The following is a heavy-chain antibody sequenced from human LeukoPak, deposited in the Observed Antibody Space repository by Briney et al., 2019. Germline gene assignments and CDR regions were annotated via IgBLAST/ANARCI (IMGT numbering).Heavy chain of an antibody. D-gene: IGHD3-22*01. CDR2: IYSGGTT. V-gene: IGHV3-53*04. Sequence: PGGSLRLSCAASGFTFSSYAMSWVRQAPGKGLEWVSLIYSGGTTYYADSVKGRFTISRHNSKNTLYLQMNSLRLEDTAVYYCARDYYDTGGLDVWGQGTTVTVSS. CDR3: ARDYYDTGGLDV. J-gene: IGHJ6*02. CDR1: GFTFSSYA.